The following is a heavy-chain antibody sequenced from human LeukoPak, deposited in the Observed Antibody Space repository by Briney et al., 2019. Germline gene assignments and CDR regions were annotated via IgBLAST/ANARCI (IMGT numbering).Heavy chain of an antibody. J-gene: IGHJ4*02. Sequence: GASVKVSCKASGYTFTGYYMHWVRQAPGQGLEWMGWTNPNSGGTNYAQKFQGRVTMTRDTSISTAYMELSRLRSDDTAVYYCARAIWSVWGSYRPSLYFDYWGQGTLVTVSS. CDR3: ARAIWSVWGSYRPSLYFDY. D-gene: IGHD3-16*02. CDR2: TNPNSGGT. V-gene: IGHV1-2*02. CDR1: GYTFTGYY.